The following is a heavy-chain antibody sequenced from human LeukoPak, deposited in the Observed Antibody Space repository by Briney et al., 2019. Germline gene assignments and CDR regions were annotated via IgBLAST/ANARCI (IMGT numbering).Heavy chain of an antibody. J-gene: IGHJ3*02. Sequence: SVKVSCKASGGTFSSYGISWVRQAPGQGLEWMGRIIPILGSANYAQKFQGRVTIIADKSTSTVYMELSSLRSEDTAVYYCARDLRWYYDLLTGYFDAFDIWGQGTMVTVSS. D-gene: IGHD3-9*01. V-gene: IGHV1-69*04. CDR3: ARDLRWYYDLLTGYFDAFDI. CDR1: GGTFSSYG. CDR2: IIPILGSA.